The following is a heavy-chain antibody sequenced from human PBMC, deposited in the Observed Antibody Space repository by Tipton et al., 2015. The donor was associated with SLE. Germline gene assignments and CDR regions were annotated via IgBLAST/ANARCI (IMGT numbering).Heavy chain of an antibody. CDR3: TREGKWELGVFDI. J-gene: IGHJ3*02. CDR1: GFTFSNAW. Sequence: SLRLSCAASGFTFSNAWMSWVRQAPGKGLEWVGRIKSKTDGGTTDYAAPVKGRFTISRDNSKNTLYLQMNSLRAEDTAVYYCTREGKWELGVFDIWGQGTMVTVSS. V-gene: IGHV3-15*01. CDR2: IKSKTDGGTT. D-gene: IGHD1-26*01.